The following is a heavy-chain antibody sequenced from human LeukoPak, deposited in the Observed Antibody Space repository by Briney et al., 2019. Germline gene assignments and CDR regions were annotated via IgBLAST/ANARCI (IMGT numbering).Heavy chain of an antibody. D-gene: IGHD1-26*01. Sequence: ASVKVSCKASGYTFTGYYMHWVRQAPGQGLEWMGIINPSGGSTSYAQKFQGRVTMTRDTSISTAYMELSRLRSDDTAVYYCARSGSYGFFDYWGQGTLVTVSS. CDR1: GYTFTGYY. J-gene: IGHJ4*02. CDR2: INPSGGST. CDR3: ARSGSYGFFDY. V-gene: IGHV1-46*01.